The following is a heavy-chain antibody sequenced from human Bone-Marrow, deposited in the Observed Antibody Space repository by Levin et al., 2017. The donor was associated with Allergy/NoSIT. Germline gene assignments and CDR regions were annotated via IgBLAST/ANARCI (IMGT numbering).Heavy chain of an antibody. V-gene: IGHV4-39*01. CDR2: IYYSGST. D-gene: IGHD3-10*01. J-gene: IGHJ5*02. Sequence: PSQTLSLTCTVSGGSISSSSYYWGWIRQPPGKGLEWIGSIYYSGSTYYNPSLKSRVTISVDTSKNQFSLKLSSVTAADTAVYYCARPRKYYYGSGINHWGQGTLVTVSS. CDR3: ARPRKYYYGSGINH. CDR1: GGSISSSSYY.